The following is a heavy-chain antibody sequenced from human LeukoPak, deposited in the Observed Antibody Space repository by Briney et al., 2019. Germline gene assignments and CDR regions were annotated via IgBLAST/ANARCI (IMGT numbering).Heavy chain of an antibody. V-gene: IGHV3-23*01. CDR1: GFTFSNYG. J-gene: IGHJ5*02. CDR2: ISGSASTT. CDR3: AKDRDSSGWYRGNWFDP. D-gene: IGHD6-19*01. Sequence: GGSLRLSCAASGFTFSNYGMSWVRQAPGKGLEWVSTISGSASTTYYADSVKGRFTISRDNSKNTLYLQMNSLRAEDTAVYYCAKDRDSSGWYRGNWFDPWGQGTLVTVSS.